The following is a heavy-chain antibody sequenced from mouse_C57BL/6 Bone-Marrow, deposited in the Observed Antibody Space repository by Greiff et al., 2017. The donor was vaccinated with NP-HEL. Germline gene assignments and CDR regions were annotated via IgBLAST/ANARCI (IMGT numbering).Heavy chain of an antibody. D-gene: IGHD2-2*01. Sequence: VQLVESGPGLVQPSQSLSITCTVSGFSLTSYGVHWVRQSPGKGLEWLGVIWRGGSTDYNAAFMSRLSITKDNSKSQVFFKMNSLQADDTAIYYCAKTNYGYDAWFAYWGQGTLVTVSA. J-gene: IGHJ3*01. CDR1: GFSLTSYG. V-gene: IGHV2-5*01. CDR2: IWRGGST. CDR3: AKTNYGYDAWFAY.